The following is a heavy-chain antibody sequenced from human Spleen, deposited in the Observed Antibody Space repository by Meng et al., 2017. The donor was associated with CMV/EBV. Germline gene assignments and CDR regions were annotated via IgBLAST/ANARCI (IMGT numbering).Heavy chain of an antibody. CDR2: ISRSSSYI. J-gene: IGHJ6*02. V-gene: IGHV3-21*01. CDR3: ARDWGDIVVVPAATGGMYGMDV. CDR1: GFTFSSYS. Sequence: GGSLRLSCAASGFTFSSYSMNWVRQAPGKGLEWVSSISRSSSYIYYADSVKGRFTISRDNAKNSLYLQMNSLRDEDTAVYYCARDWGDIVVVPAATGGMYGMDVWGQGTTVTVSS. D-gene: IGHD2-2*01.